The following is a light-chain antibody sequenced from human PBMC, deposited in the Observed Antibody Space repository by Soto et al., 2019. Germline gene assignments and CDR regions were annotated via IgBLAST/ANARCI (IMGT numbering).Light chain of an antibody. J-gene: IGKJ5*01. V-gene: IGKV3-15*01. CDR1: QSAGTN. CDR3: QQLNYWPRIT. Sequence: EIVWTQSPGTLSVSPGERATLSCRASQSAGTNLAWYQQRPGQAPRLLVYGASTRASGIPPRFSGSGSGTDFTLTISSLQSEDFAVYYCQQLNYWPRITFGQGTRLEIK. CDR2: GAS.